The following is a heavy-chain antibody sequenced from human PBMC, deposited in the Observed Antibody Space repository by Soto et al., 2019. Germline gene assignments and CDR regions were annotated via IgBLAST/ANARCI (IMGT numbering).Heavy chain of an antibody. CDR1: GFTFSSYA. CDR2: ISGSGIST. CDR3: SKEPVGPDWYFDL. J-gene: IGHJ2*01. V-gene: IGHV3-23*01. Sequence: DVQLLESGGGLVQPGGSLRLSCAASGFTFSSYAMSWVRQAPGKGREWVSGISGSGISTHYADSVKGRFTVSRDNSKNTLYLQMNSLRAEDTAVYNCSKEPVGPDWYFDLWGRGTLVTVSS.